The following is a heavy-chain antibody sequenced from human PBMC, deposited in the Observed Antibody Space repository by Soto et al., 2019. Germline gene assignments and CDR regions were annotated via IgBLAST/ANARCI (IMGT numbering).Heavy chain of an antibody. Sequence: EPLSLTCTGSGGCISSSTYDWGWIRQPPGKGLEWIGSVYYSGSTYYNPSLKSRVTISVDTSNNQLSLKLKSVTAADTAVYYCARQQYYYDSSGYTLDYWGQGTLVTVSS. CDR1: GGCISSSTYD. CDR2: VYYSGST. V-gene: IGHV4-39*01. J-gene: IGHJ4*02. CDR3: ARQQYYYDSSGYTLDY. D-gene: IGHD3-22*01.